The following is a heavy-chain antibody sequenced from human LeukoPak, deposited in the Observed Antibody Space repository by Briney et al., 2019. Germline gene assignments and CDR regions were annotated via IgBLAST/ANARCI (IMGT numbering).Heavy chain of an antibody. CDR2: TKQDKTEK. V-gene: IGHV3-7*04. CDR3: ARNRQWLLADY. Sequence: GGSLRLSWAAPGFTFCNYWMSWVRQAPGKGLEWVANTKQDKTEKHYADSVKGRFTISRDNAQNSLYLQMNSLRAEDTAVYFCARNRQWLLADYWGQGTVVTVSS. J-gene: IGHJ4*02. D-gene: IGHD3-22*01. CDR1: GFTFCNYW.